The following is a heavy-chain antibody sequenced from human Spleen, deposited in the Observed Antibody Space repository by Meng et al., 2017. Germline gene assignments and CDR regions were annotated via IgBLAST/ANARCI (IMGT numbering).Heavy chain of an antibody. CDR1: GFTFGDYA. V-gene: IGHV3-49*03. CDR2: IRSKAYGGTT. CDR3: TRDWIQLWSHYFDY. D-gene: IGHD5-18*01. J-gene: IGHJ4*02. Sequence: GGSLRLSCTASGFTFGDYAMSWFRKAPGKGLEWVGFIRSKAYGGTTEYAASVKGRFTISRDDSKSIAYLQMNSLKTEDTAVYYCTRDWIQLWSHYFDYWGQGTLVTVSS.